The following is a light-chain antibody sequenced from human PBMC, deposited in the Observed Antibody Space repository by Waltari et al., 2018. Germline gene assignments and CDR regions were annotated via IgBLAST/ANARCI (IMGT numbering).Light chain of an antibody. J-gene: IGLJ3*02. V-gene: IGLV2-8*01. CDR3: SSYGGSNNLV. Sequence: QSALTPPPSASRSPRHSVPIPCPGTTIDVGRHKDVFLYQHPTAQPPHPQSHPGHQPAPGKAPKCLFYEVNKRPSGVPDRFSGSKSGNPASLTVSGVQAEDEADYYCSSYGGSNNLVFGGGTKLTVL. CDR1: TIDVGRHKD. CDR2: EVN.